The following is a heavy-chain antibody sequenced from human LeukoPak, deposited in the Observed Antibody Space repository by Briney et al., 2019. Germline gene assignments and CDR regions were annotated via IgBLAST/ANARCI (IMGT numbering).Heavy chain of an antibody. J-gene: IGHJ6*03. CDR2: ISGSGGST. Sequence: GGSLRLSCAASGFTFSSYAMSWVRQAPGKGLEWVSAISGSGGSTYYADSVKGRFTISRDNSKNTLYLQMNSPRAEDTAVYYCANHALAARPPYYYYYYMDVWGKGTTVTVSS. V-gene: IGHV3-23*01. CDR1: GFTFSSYA. D-gene: IGHD6-6*01. CDR3: ANHALAARPPYYYYYYMDV.